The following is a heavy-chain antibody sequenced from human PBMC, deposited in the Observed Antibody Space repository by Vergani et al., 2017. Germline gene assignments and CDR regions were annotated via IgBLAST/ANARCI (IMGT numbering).Heavy chain of an antibody. J-gene: IGHJ6*03. V-gene: IGHV1-8*02. CDR2: MNPNSGNT. Sequence: QVQLVQSGAEVKKPGSSVKVSCKASGGTFSSYTINWVRQATGQGLEWMGWMNPNSGNTGYAQKFHGRVTMTRNTSISTAYMELSSLRSEDTAVYYCARGRDSSSWYYYYYYMDVWGKGTTVTVSS. CDR3: ARGRDSSSWYYYYYYMDV. CDR1: GGTFSSYT. D-gene: IGHD6-13*01.